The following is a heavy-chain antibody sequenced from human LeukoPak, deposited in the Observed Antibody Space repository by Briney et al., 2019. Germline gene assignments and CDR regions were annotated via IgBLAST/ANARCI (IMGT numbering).Heavy chain of an antibody. Sequence: PSQTLSLTCTVSGGSISSGSYYWSWIRQPAGKGLEWIGRIYTSGSTNYNPSLKSRVTISVDTSKNQFSLKLSSVTAADTAVYYCASLPGPRDCSSTSCPIPQGVDYWGQGTLVTVSS. D-gene: IGHD2-2*01. CDR2: IYTSGST. CDR1: GGSISSGSYY. V-gene: IGHV4-61*02. J-gene: IGHJ4*02. CDR3: ASLPGPRDCSSTSCPIPQGVDY.